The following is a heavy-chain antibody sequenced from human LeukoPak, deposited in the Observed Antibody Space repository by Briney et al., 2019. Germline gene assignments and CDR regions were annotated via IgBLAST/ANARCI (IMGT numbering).Heavy chain of an antibody. V-gene: IGHV4-59*01. J-gene: IGHJ4*02. D-gene: IGHD3-22*01. CDR1: GGSISSYY. Sequence: PSETLSLTCTVSGGSISSYYWSWIRQPPGKGLEWIGYIYYSGSTNYNPSLKSRVTISVDTSKNQFSLKLSSVTAADTAVYYCARGAHDSSGYQTPGPFDYWGQGTLVTVSS. CDR2: IYYSGST. CDR3: ARGAHDSSGYQTPGPFDY.